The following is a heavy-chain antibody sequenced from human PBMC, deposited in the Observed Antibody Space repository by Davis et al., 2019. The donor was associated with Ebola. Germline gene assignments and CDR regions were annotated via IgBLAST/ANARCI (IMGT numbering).Heavy chain of an antibody. J-gene: IGHJ4*02. CDR1: GCTFSSYT. CDR3: AREVGETKLDQ. Sequence: SVKVSCKASGCTFSSYTITWVRQAPGQGLAWMGWVIPVFGTTNYAQKFQGRVTLTADESTSTAYMELTNLRSDDTAVYYCAREVGETKLDQWGQGTLVTVSS. D-gene: IGHD1-26*01. V-gene: IGHV1-69*13. CDR2: VIPVFGTT.